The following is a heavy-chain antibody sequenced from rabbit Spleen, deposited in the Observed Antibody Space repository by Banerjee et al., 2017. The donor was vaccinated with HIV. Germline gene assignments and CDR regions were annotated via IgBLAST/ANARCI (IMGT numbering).Heavy chain of an antibody. V-gene: IGHV1S40*01. D-gene: IGHD8-1*01. J-gene: IGHJ6*01. Sequence: VESGGGLVQPGASLTLTCKASGFSLNSGYDMCWVRQAPGKGLEWISCIAGSSSGFTYSATWATGRFTISKTSSTTVTLQMTSLTAADTATYFCARDSGSSFSSYGMDLWGQGTLVTVS. CDR3: ARDSGSSFSSYGMDL. CDR1: GFSLNSGYD. CDR2: IAGSSSGFT.